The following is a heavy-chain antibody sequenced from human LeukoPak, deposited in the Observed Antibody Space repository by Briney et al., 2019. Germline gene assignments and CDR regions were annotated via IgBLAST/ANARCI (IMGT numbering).Heavy chain of an antibody. D-gene: IGHD4/OR15-4a*01. Sequence: SETLSLTCTVSGGSISSSSYYWGWIRQPPGRGLEWIGSIYYSGSTYYNPSLKSRVTISVDTSKNQFSQKLSSVTAADTAVYYCAREKVGATYDLFDYWGQGTLVTVSS. CDR2: IYYSGST. V-gene: IGHV4-39*07. CDR3: AREKVGATYDLFDY. J-gene: IGHJ4*02. CDR1: GGSISSSSYY.